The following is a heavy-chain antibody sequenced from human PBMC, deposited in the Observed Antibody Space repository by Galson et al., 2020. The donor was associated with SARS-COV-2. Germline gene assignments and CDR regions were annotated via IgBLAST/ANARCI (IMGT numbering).Heavy chain of an antibody. CDR1: GGSISNSGYY. J-gene: IGHJ4*02. CDR3: ARAWSSDYLNFDY. Sequence: SETLSLTCTVSGGSISNSGYYWGWIRQPPGKGLEWIGTIYFSGSTYYNPSLKSRVTISVDTSKNHFTLKLRPVTAADAAVYYCARAWSSDYLNFDYWGQGTLVTVSS. CDR2: IYFSGST. D-gene: IGHD3-3*01. V-gene: IGHV4-39*06.